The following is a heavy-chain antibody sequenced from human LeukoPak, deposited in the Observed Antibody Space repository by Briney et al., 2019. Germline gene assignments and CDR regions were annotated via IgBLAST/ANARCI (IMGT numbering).Heavy chain of an antibody. CDR1: ACTFSSYA. CDR2: IIPIFGTA. V-gene: IGHV1-69*13. Sequence: SVEVSCKASACTFSSYAISWVRQAPGQGLEWMGGIIPIFGTANYAQKFQGRVTITADESTSTAYMELSSLRSEDTAVYYCAGRGYYDSIWFLDHAFDIWGQGTMVTVSS. CDR3: AGRGYYDSIWFLDHAFDI. J-gene: IGHJ3*02. D-gene: IGHD3-22*01.